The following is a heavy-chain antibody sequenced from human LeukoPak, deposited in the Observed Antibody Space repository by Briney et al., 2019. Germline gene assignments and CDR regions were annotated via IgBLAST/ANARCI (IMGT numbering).Heavy chain of an antibody. V-gene: IGHV4-38-2*02. J-gene: IGHJ3*02. D-gene: IGHD3-22*01. CDR2: IYHSGST. CDR3: ARVGYYYDSSGYYGPNAFDI. CDR1: GYSISSGYY. Sequence: SETLSLTCTVSGYSISSGYYWGWIRQPPGKGLEWIGSIYHSGSTYYNPSLKSRVTISVDTSKNQFSLKLSSVTAADTAVYYCARVGYYYDSSGYYGPNAFDIWGQGTMVTVSS.